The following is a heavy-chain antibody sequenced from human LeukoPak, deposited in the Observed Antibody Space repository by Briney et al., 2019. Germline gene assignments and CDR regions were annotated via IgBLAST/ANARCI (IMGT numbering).Heavy chain of an antibody. V-gene: IGHV1-2*02. Sequence: ASVKVSCKASGYTFTGYYMHWVRQAPGQGLEWMGWINPNSGGTNYAQKFQGRVTMTRDTSISTAYMELSRLRSDDTAVYYCARSKYDILTGYYNYWGQGTLVTVSS. CDR3: ARSKYDILTGYYNY. CDR1: GYTFTGYY. D-gene: IGHD3-9*01. J-gene: IGHJ4*02. CDR2: INPNSGGT.